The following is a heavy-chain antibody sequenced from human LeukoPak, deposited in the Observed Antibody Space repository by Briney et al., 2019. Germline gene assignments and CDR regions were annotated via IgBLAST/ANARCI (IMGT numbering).Heavy chain of an antibody. J-gene: IGHJ4*02. D-gene: IGHD1-26*01. CDR3: AKDLGNSGSWDY. CDR1: GFTFSNYA. V-gene: IGHV3-23*01. Sequence: PGESLRLSCAASGFTFSNYAMSWVRQAPGKGLEWVSLISGSGTSTYYADSVKGRFTVSRDGSKNTLHLQMNSLRAEDTAVYYCAKDLGNSGSWDYWGQGALVTVST. CDR2: ISGSGTST.